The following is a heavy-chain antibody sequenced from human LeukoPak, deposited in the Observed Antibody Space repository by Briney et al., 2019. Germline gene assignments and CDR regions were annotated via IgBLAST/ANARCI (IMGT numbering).Heavy chain of an antibody. J-gene: IGHJ5*02. D-gene: IGHD1-26*01. CDR3: ARDRRVGATTLRWFDP. CDR1: GGSISSYY. Sequence: SETLSLTCTVSGGSISSYYWSWIRQPAGKGLDWIGRIYTSGSTNYNPSLKSRVTMSVDTSKNQFSLKLSSVTAADTAVYYCARDRRVGATTLRWFDPWGQGTLVTVSS. CDR2: IYTSGST. V-gene: IGHV4-4*07.